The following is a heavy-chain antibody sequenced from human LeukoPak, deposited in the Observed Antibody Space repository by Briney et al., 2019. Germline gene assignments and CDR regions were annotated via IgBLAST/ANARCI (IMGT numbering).Heavy chain of an antibody. CDR1: GFSVRSNY. D-gene: IGHD3-10*01. CDR2: IYNDGST. V-gene: IGHV3-53*01. J-gene: IGHJ3*01. CDR3: ARPGKLADAFDV. Sequence: GGSLRLSCAASGFSVRSNYMTWVRQAPGKGLEWVSLIYNDGSTYYADSVKGRFTISRDNSKNTLYLQMNSLRAEDTAVYYCARPGKLADAFDVWGQGTMVTVSS.